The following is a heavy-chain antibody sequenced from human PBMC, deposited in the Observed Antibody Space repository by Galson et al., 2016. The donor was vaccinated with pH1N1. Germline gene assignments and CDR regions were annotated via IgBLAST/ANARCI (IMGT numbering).Heavy chain of an antibody. CDR1: GYSFIVHY. D-gene: IGHD3-10*01. V-gene: IGHV1-2*02. CDR2: INPNSGDT. J-gene: IGHJ5*02. CDR3: ATGSGNSWFDP. Sequence: SVKVSCKASGYSFIVHYMHWVRQAPGHGLEWMGWINPNSGDTKYAQNFQGRVTLTRDTSINTAYMELSSLTSDATAVYYCATGSGNSWFDPWGQGTLVTVSS.